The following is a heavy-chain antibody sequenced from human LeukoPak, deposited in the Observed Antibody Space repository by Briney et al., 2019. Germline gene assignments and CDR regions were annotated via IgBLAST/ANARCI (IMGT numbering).Heavy chain of an antibody. CDR1: GFTFSSYS. CDR3: AKDKPTYDFWSGYPPPFDY. D-gene: IGHD3-3*01. Sequence: PGGSLRLSCAASGFTFSSYSMNWVRQAPGKGLEWVSAISGSGGSTYYADSVKGRFTISRDNSKNTLYLQMNSLRAEDTAVYYCAKDKPTYDFWSGYPPPFDYWGQGTLVTVSS. J-gene: IGHJ4*02. V-gene: IGHV3-23*01. CDR2: ISGSGGST.